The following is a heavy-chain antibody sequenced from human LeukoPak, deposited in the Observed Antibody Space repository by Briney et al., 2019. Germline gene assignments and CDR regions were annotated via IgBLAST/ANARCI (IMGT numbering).Heavy chain of an antibody. CDR3: LKTLYYYDSSGYHAGGAFDI. D-gene: IGHD3-22*01. Sequence: SETLSLTCAVSGYSISSGYYWGWIRQPPGKGVEWIGSIYHSGSTYYNPSLKSRVTISVDTSKNQFSLKLSSVTAADTAVYYCLKTLYYYDSSGYHAGGAFDIWGQGTMVTVSS. J-gene: IGHJ3*02. CDR2: IYHSGST. V-gene: IGHV4-38-2*01. CDR1: GYSISSGYY.